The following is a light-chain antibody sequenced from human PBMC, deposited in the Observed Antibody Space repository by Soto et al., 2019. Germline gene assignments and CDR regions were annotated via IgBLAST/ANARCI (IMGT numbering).Light chain of an antibody. V-gene: IGKV1-27*01. CDR1: QGITNY. CDR2: AAS. CDR3: QRYGSAPHT. J-gene: IGKJ2*01. Sequence: QMTQSPSSLSESVGDRDTITCRASQGITNYLAWYQQKPGKVPQLLIYAASTLQSGVPSRFSGSGSGTDITLTISSLQPEDVATYYCQRYGSAPHTFGPGTKLEIK.